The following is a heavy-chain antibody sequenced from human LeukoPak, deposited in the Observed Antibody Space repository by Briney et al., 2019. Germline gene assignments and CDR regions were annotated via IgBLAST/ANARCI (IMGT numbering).Heavy chain of an antibody. CDR2: IFWNSGTI. D-gene: IGHD6-19*01. Sequence: GGSLRLSCAASGFTFDDYAMHWVRQAPGKGLEWVSGIFWNSGTIDYADSVKGRFTISRDNAKNSLYLQMNSLRTEDTALYYCVKELKQWLGAIDYWGQGTLVTVSS. V-gene: IGHV3-9*01. J-gene: IGHJ4*02. CDR1: GFTFDDYA. CDR3: VKELKQWLGAIDY.